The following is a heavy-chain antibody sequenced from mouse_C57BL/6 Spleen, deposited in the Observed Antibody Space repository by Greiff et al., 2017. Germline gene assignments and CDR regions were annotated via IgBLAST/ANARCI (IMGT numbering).Heavy chain of an antibody. V-gene: IGHV1-54*01. D-gene: IGHD1-1*01. J-gene: IGHJ2*01. Sequence: VQLQESGAELVRPGPSVKVSCKASGYAFTNYLIEWVKQRPGQGLEWIGVINPGSGGTNYNEKFKGKATLTADKSSSTAYMQLSSLTYEDSAVYFCARSAYGSSDYWGQGTTLTVSS. CDR2: INPGSGGT. CDR1: GYAFTNYL. CDR3: ARSAYGSSDY.